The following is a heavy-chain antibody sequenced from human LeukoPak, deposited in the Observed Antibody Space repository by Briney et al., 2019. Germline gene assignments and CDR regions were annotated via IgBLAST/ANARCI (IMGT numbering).Heavy chain of an antibody. CDR1: GFTFSSYA. CDR2: ISGSGGST. Sequence: GGSLRLSCAASGFTFSSYAMSWVRQAPGKGLEWVSAISGSGGSTYYADSVKGRFTISRDNSKNTLYLQMSSLRAEDTAVYYCAKDHVTRYYDSSGYYDYWGQGTLVTVSS. V-gene: IGHV3-23*01. D-gene: IGHD3-22*01. J-gene: IGHJ4*02. CDR3: AKDHVTRYYDSSGYYDY.